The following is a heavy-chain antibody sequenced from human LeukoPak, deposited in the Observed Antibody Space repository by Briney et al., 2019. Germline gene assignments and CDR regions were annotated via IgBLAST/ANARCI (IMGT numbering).Heavy chain of an antibody. J-gene: IGHJ4*02. Sequence: GGPLRLPCAASGFPFSHHHMDWLRHAPGKALVWVGRARNNANRHTTEYAASAKGKFTTSRDNSKNLLYIQMNTLKAEDTAVYNCDKVASRDSYSFDYWGQGNLVTVSS. CDR3: DKVASRDSYSFDY. CDR2: ARNNANRHTT. V-gene: IGHV3-72*01. CDR1: GFPFSHHH. D-gene: IGHD5-24*01.